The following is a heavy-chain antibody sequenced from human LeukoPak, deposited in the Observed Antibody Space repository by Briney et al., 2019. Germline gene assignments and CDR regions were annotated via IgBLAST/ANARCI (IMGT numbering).Heavy chain of an antibody. CDR1: GFSLSSSGVG. J-gene: IGHJ3*02. CDR3: AHSLSDFWSPYYDAFDI. CDR2: IYWNDDR. D-gene: IGHD3-3*01. V-gene: IGHV2-5*01. Sequence: SGPTLVKPTQILTLTCTFSGFSLSSSGVGVGWIRQPPGKALEWLALIYWNDDRRYSPSLKSRLTITKDTSKNQVVLTMTNMDPVDTATYFCAHSLSDFWSPYYDAFDIWGHGTMVTVSS.